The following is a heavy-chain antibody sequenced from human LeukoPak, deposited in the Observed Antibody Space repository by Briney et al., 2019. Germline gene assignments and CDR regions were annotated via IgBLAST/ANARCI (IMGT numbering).Heavy chain of an antibody. V-gene: IGHV3-23*01. J-gene: IGHJ3*02. CDR3: ARDRAYYDFWSGYLDAFDI. D-gene: IGHD3-3*01. CDR2: ISGSDGST. Sequence: PGGSLRLSCAASGFTFSSYAMTWVRQAPGKGLEWVSAISGSDGSTYYADSVKGRFTISRDKSKSTLYLQMNSLRAEDAAVYYCARDRAYYDFWSGYLDAFDIWGQGTMVTVSS. CDR1: GFTFSSYA.